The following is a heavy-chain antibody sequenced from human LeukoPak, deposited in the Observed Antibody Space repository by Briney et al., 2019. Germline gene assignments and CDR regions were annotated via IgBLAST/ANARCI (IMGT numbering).Heavy chain of an antibody. CDR2: ISSSSSSYI. J-gene: IGHJ4*02. Sequence: GGSLRLSCAASGFTFSSYSMNWVRQAPGKGLEWVSAISSSSSSYIYYADSVKGRFTISRDNAKNSLYLQMNSLRAEDTAVYYCAGYSNYDSSGYWGQGTLVTVSS. V-gene: IGHV3-21*01. CDR3: AGYSNYDSSGY. CDR1: GFTFSSYS. D-gene: IGHD3-22*01.